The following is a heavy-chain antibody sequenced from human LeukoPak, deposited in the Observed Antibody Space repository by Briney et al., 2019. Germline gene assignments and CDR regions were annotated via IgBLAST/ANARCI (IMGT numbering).Heavy chain of an antibody. Sequence: SVKVSCKASGGTFSSYAISWVRQAPGQGLERMGGIIPIFGTANYAQKFQGRVTITTDESTSTAYMELSSLRSEDTAVYYCARLKSSCSGGSCYEGDDYYYYMDVWGKGTTVTVSS. CDR1: GGTFSSYA. J-gene: IGHJ6*03. D-gene: IGHD2-15*01. CDR2: IIPIFGTA. CDR3: ARLKSSCSGGSCYEGDDYYYYMDV. V-gene: IGHV1-69*05.